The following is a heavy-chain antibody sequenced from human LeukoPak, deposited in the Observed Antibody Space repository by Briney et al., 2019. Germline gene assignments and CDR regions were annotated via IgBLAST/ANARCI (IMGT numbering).Heavy chain of an antibody. J-gene: IGHJ4*02. V-gene: IGHV3-11*01. Sequence: GGSLRLSCAASGFTFSDYFMSWIRQAPGKGLEWVSYISTSGSTRHYADSVKGRFTISRDNAKNSLYLQMNSLRAEDTAVYYCARGGTYVGLFDYWGQGTLVTVSS. CDR3: ARGGTYVGLFDY. CDR1: GFTFSDYF. D-gene: IGHD3-10*02. CDR2: ISTSGSTR.